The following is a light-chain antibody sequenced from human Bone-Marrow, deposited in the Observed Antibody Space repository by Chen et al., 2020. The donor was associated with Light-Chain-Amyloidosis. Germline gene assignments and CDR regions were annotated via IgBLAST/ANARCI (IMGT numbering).Light chain of an antibody. CDR3: QVWDRSSDRPV. CDR2: DDS. V-gene: IGLV3-21*02. CDR1: NIGSTS. J-gene: IGLJ3*02. Sequence: SYVLTHPASVSVAPGQTATHACGGNNIGSTSVHWYQQTPGQAPLLVVYDDSDRPSGIPERLSGSNSGNTATLTISRVEAGDEADYYCQVWDRSSDRPVFGGGTKLTVL.